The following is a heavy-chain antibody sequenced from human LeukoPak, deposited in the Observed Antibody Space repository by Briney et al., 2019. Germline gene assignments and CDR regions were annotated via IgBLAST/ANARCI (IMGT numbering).Heavy chain of an antibody. CDR3: ARAPRGESDAASGFYGMDV. Sequence: SETLSLTCSVSGGSISTYYWTWIRQTPGTGLEWIGYSHYSGSTNYNPSLKSRVTISVDTSKNQFSLRLNSVTAADTAIYYCARAPRGESDAASGFYGMDVWGQGTTVTVSS. CDR2: SHYSGST. V-gene: IGHV4-59*01. D-gene: IGHD3-22*01. J-gene: IGHJ6*02. CDR1: GGSISTYY.